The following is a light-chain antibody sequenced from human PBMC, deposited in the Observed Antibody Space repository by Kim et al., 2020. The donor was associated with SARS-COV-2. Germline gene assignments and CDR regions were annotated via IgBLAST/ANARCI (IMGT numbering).Light chain of an antibody. V-gene: IGLV3-19*01. Sequence: SSELTQDPAVSVALGQTVRITCQGDSLRKYYATWYQQKPGQAPLLVLYDQNSRPSGIPDLFSGSSSGNTASLTITGAQAEDEADYYCSSRDTSGDLVVFGGGTQLTVL. CDR3: SSRDTSGDLVV. J-gene: IGLJ2*01. CDR2: DQN. CDR1: SLRKYY.